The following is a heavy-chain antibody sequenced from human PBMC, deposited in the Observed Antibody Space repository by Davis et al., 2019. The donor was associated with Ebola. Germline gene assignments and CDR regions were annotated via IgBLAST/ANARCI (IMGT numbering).Heavy chain of an antibody. J-gene: IGHJ4*02. V-gene: IGHV3-53*01. CDR1: GFSVSSNY. CDR2: IYSDGST. CDR3: ARGPYTKETYYIGH. D-gene: IGHD2-2*02. Sequence: GESLKISCAASGFSVSSNYMTWVRQAPGKGLEWVSFIYSDGSTYYGDSVKGRFTISSDDAENTLFLQMNSLRAEDTAVYFCARGPYTKETYYIGHWGQGALVTVSS.